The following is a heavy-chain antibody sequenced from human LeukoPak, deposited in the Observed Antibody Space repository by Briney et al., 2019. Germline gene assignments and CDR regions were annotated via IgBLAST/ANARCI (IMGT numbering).Heavy chain of an antibody. J-gene: IGHJ6*02. CDR1: GGSISSYN. V-gene: IGHV4-59*01. CDR3: ARATGTNYYYYGMDV. Sequence: SETLSLTCTVSGGSISSYNWSWIRQPPGKGLEWIGYIYYSGSTNYNPSLKSRVTISVDTSKNQFSLKLSSVTAADTAVYYCARATGTNYYYYGMDVWGQGTTVTVSS. D-gene: IGHD1-7*01. CDR2: IYYSGST.